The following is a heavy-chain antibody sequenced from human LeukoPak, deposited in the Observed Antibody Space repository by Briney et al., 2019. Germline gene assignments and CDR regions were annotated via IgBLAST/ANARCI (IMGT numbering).Heavy chain of an antibody. CDR1: GGSISSYY. CDR2: IYYSGST. CDR3: ARRRGDFWSDYYAFDY. J-gene: IGHJ4*02. Sequence: ASETLSLTCTVSGGSISSYYWSWLRQPPGKGLEWIGYIYYSGSTNYNPSLTSRVTISLDTSKNQFSLKLSSVTAADTAVYYCARRRGDFWSDYYAFDYWGQGTLVTISS. V-gene: IGHV4-59*08. D-gene: IGHD3-3*01.